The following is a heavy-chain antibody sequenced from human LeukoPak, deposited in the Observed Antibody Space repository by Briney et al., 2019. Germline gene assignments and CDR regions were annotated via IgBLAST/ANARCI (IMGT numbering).Heavy chain of an antibody. Sequence: ASVKVSCKASGYTFTDYFIHWVRQAPGQGLEWMGWINPNIGDASYAQKFQDRVTMTRDRSINTAYMELSRLTSDDTAVYYCARMALDGGDSIGFDSWGQGTLVTVST. CDR1: GYTFTDYF. D-gene: IGHD2-21*02. CDR2: INPNIGDA. J-gene: IGHJ5*01. CDR3: ARMALDGGDSIGFDS. V-gene: IGHV1-2*02.